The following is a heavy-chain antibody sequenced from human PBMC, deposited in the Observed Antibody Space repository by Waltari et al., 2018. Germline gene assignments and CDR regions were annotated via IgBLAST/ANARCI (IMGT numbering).Heavy chain of an antibody. J-gene: IGHJ4*02. Sequence: EVQLVESGGGLVQPGGSLRLSCAASGSTSSSSEMNWVRQAPGKGLEWVSYISSVVSTIYYADSVKGRFTISRDNAKNSLYLQMNSLRAEDTAVYDCARGSDYYDSSGPDYWGQGTLVTVSS. CDR2: ISSVVSTI. V-gene: IGHV3-48*03. CDR3: ARGSDYYDSSGPDY. D-gene: IGHD3-22*01. CDR1: GSTSSSSE.